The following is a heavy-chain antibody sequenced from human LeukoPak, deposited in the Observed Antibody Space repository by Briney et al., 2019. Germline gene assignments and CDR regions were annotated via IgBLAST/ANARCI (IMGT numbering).Heavy chain of an antibody. Sequence: PGGSLRLSCAASGFTFSSYWMSWVRQAPGKGLEWVANIKQDGSEKFYVNSVRGRFTISRDNAKNSLFLRMNSLRAEDTAVYYCAKDLTAAGYSVSDYWGKGTLVTVSS. V-gene: IGHV3-7*01. CDR3: AKDLTAAGYSVSDY. D-gene: IGHD6-13*01. CDR2: IKQDGSEK. CDR1: GFTFSSYW. J-gene: IGHJ4*02.